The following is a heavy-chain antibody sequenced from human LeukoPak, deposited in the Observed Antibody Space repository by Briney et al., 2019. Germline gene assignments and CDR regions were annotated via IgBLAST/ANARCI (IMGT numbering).Heavy chain of an antibody. Sequence: ASVKVSCKVSGYTLTELSMHWVRQAPGKGLEWMGWINPNSGGTNYAQKFQGRVTMTRDTSISTGYMELSRLRSDDTAMYYCARVDSSSWFDSWGQGTLVTVSS. D-gene: IGHD6-13*01. CDR2: INPNSGGT. CDR1: GYTLTELS. V-gene: IGHV1-2*02. CDR3: ARVDSSSWFDS. J-gene: IGHJ5*01.